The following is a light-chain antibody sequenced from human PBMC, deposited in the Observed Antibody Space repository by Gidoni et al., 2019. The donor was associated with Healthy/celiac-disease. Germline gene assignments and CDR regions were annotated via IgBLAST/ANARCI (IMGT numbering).Light chain of an antibody. Sequence: DIQMTKSPASLSASVGDRVTITCRASQSISSYLNWYQQKPGKAPKLLIYAASSLQSGVPSRFSGRGSGTDFTLTISSLQPEDFATYYCQQSYSTPFPFGPGTNVEIK. CDR2: AAS. J-gene: IGKJ3*01. CDR3: QQSYSTPFP. V-gene: IGKV1-39*01. CDR1: QSISSY.